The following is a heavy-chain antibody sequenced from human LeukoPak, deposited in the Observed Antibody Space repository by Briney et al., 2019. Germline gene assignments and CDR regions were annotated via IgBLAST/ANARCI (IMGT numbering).Heavy chain of an antibody. V-gene: IGHV3-21*06. CDR2: ISSSSSYI. CDR3: ARDSIIGY. Sequence: GGSLRLXCAASGFTFSSYSMNWVRQAPGKGLESVSSISSSSSYIYYADSVKGRFTISRDNAKNSLYLQMNSLRVEDTAVYYCARDSIIGYWGQGTLVTVSS. CDR1: GFTFSSYS. J-gene: IGHJ4*02.